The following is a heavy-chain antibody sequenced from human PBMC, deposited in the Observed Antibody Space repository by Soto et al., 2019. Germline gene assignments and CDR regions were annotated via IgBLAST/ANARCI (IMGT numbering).Heavy chain of an antibody. CDR2: IIPIFGTA. V-gene: IGHV1-69*12. Sequence: QVQLVQSGAEVKKPGSSVKVSCKASGGTFSSYAISWVRQAPGQGLEWMGGIIPIFGTANYAQKFQGRVTITADDSPSTAYMELSSLSSEDTAVYYCARGSPMVRGTLTVSDYWGQGTLVTVSS. CDR1: GGTFSSYA. D-gene: IGHD3-10*01. CDR3: ARGSPMVRGTLTVSDY. J-gene: IGHJ4*02.